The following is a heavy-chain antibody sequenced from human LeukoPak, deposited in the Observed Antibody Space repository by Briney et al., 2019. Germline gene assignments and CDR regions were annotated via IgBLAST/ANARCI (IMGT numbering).Heavy chain of an antibody. CDR1: GYTFSAYN. CDR2: INPNSGGT. Sequence: ASVKVSCKASGYTFSAYNVHWVRQAPGQGLEWMGSINPNSGGTNSAQRFQGRVTMTRDTSISTAYMELSRLRSDDTAVYYCARRAKTERGHSYGLDYWGQGTLVTVSP. D-gene: IGHD5-18*01. J-gene: IGHJ4*02. CDR3: ARRAKTERGHSYGLDY. V-gene: IGHV1-2*02.